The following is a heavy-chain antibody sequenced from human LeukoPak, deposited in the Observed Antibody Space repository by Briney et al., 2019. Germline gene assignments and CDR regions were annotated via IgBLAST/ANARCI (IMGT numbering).Heavy chain of an antibody. V-gene: IGHV3-7*01. Sequence: GGSPRLSCAASGFTFSSYWMSWVRQAPGKGLEWVANIKQDGGEKYYVDSVKGRFTISRDNAKNSLYLQMNSLRAEDTAVYYCAREIRGYSYGYSIHYFDYWGQGTLVTVSS. CDR2: IKQDGGEK. J-gene: IGHJ4*02. CDR1: GFTFSSYW. D-gene: IGHD5-18*01. CDR3: AREIRGYSYGYSIHYFDY.